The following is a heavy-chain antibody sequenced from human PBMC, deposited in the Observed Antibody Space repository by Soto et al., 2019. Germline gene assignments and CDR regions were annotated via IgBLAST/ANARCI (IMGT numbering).Heavy chain of an antibody. Sequence: ASVQVSCKVPEPTLTELTIDWLRQAPGKGLEWMGRSAPEEGEPIYPQKFQGRVSMTEDPSTDTAYMELTSLRSEDTAVYFCAADRKIVGTIGAFDFWGQGTLVTVSS. J-gene: IGHJ4*02. CDR2: SAPEEGEP. D-gene: IGHD1-26*01. CDR1: EPTLTELT. CDR3: AADRKIVGTIGAFDF. V-gene: IGHV1-24*01.